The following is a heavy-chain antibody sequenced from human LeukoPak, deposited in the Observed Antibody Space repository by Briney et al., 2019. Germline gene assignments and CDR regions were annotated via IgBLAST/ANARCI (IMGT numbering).Heavy chain of an antibody. V-gene: IGHV4-59*08. CDR2: IYYSGST. J-gene: IGHJ6*02. CDR3: ARAPHYYDSSGYLFYYYYGMDV. CDR1: GGSISSYY. Sequence: SETLSLTCTVSGGSISSYYWSWIRQPPGKGLEWIGYIYYSGSTNYNPSLKSRVTISVDTSKNQFSLKLSSVTAADTAVYYCARAPHYYDSSGYLFYYYYGMDVWGQGTTATVSS. D-gene: IGHD3-22*01.